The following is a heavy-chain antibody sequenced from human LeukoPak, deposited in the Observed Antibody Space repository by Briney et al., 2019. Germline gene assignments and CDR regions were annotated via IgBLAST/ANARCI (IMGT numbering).Heavy chain of an antibody. CDR1: GFTFSSYS. CDR2: ITPSSNYI. V-gene: IGHV3-21*01. D-gene: IGHD3-22*01. J-gene: IGHJ4*02. CDR3: VRAPAYESDNHYPWFFDW. Sequence: GGSLRLSCAASGFTFSSYSMNWVRQAPGKGLEWLSSITPSSNYIYYADSVKGRFTISRDNAKNSLYLQMSSLRAEDTAVYFCVRAPAYESDNHYPWFFDWWGQGTLVTVSS.